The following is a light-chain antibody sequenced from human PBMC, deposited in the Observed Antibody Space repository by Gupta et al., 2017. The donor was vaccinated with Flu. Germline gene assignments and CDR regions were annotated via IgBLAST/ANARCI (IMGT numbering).Light chain of an antibody. CDR1: NSNIGTNT. J-gene: IGLJ2*01. Sequence: QSVLTQPPSASGTPGQWVTIPCSGGNSNIGTNTVNWYQHLPGTAPKLLIFNNNRRPSGVPDRFSGSKSGTSASLAISGLQSEDEADYYCAAWDDSLNGHVVFGGGTKVTVL. V-gene: IGLV1-44*01. CDR2: NNN. CDR3: AAWDDSLNGHVV.